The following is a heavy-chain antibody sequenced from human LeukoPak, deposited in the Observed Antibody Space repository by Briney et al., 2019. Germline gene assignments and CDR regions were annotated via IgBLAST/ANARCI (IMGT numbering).Heavy chain of an antibody. CDR3: AELGITMIGGV. CDR1: GFTFSSYW. V-gene: IGHV3-48*04. Sequence: GGSLRLSCAASGFTFSSYWMSWVRQAPGKGLEWVSGITYNSGSIDYTDSVKGRFTISRDNAKNSLYLQMNSLRAEDTAVYYCAELGITMIGGVWGKGTTVTISS. J-gene: IGHJ6*04. CDR2: ITYNSGSI. D-gene: IGHD3-10*02.